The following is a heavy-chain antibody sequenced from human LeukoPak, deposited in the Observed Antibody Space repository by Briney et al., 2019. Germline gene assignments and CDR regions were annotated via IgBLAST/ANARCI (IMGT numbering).Heavy chain of an antibody. Sequence: GGSLRLSCDASGFTFTTYWVTWVRQAPGKGLEWVATIKQDGSEKYYMDSMKGRFIISRDNAKNSLHLHMNSLRAGDTAVYYCARVLTARSGGYDAFDMWGQGTMVTVSS. V-gene: IGHV3-7*01. CDR2: IKQDGSEK. D-gene: IGHD6-25*01. J-gene: IGHJ3*02. CDR1: GFTFTTYW. CDR3: ARVLTARSGGYDAFDM.